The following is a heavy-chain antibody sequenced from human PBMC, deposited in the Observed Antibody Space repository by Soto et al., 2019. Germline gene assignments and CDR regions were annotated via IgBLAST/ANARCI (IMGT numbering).Heavy chain of an antibody. CDR3: ARGPRIAAAGRSWFDP. D-gene: IGHD6-13*01. CDR1: GGSFSGYY. V-gene: IGHV4-34*01. J-gene: IGHJ5*02. CDR2: INHSGST. Sequence: KPSETLSLTCAVYGGSFSGYYWSWIRQPPGKGLEWIGEINHSGSTNYNPSLKSRVTISVDTSKNQFSLKLSSVTAADTAVYYCARGPRIAAAGRSWFDPWGQGTLVT.